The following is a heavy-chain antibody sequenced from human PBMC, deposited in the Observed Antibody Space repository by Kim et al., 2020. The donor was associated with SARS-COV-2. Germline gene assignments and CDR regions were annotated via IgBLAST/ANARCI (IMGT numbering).Heavy chain of an antibody. Sequence: SETLSLTCTVSGGSISSYYWSWIRQPPGKGLEWIGYIYYSGSTNYNPSLKSRVTISVDTSKNQFSLKLSSVTAADTAVYYCARGAGGSSSSYWGQGTLVTVSS. V-gene: IGHV4-59*01. CDR2: IYYSGST. CDR1: GGSISSYY. CDR3: ARGAGGSSSSY. D-gene: IGHD6-6*01. J-gene: IGHJ4*02.